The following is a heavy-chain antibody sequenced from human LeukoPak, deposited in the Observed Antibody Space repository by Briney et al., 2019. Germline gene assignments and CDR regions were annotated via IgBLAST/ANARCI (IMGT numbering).Heavy chain of an antibody. D-gene: IGHD3-9*01. CDR3: ARDGKSYDILTGYYPRRGMDV. Sequence: SQTLSLTCTVSGGSISSGDYYWSWIRQPPGKGLEWIGYIYYSGSTYYSPSLKSRVTISVDTSKNQFSLKLSSVTAADTAVYYCARDGKSYDILTGYYPRRGMDVWGQGTTVTVSS. CDR1: GGSISSGDYY. J-gene: IGHJ6*02. CDR2: IYYSGST. V-gene: IGHV4-30-4*01.